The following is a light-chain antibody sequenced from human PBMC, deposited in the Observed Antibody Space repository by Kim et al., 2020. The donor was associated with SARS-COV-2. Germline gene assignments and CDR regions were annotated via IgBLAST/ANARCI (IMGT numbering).Light chain of an antibody. V-gene: IGLV2-14*03. Sequence: GQSIIMSYTGTSSYVGAYNYVSWYQQQPGKAPKLISFDVIKRPSGVSDRFSGSKSGNTASLTISGLQPEDEADYYCSSFTTTYTYVFGGGTKVTVL. CDR1: SSYVGAYNY. J-gene: IGLJ1*01. CDR2: DVI. CDR3: SSFTTTYTYV.